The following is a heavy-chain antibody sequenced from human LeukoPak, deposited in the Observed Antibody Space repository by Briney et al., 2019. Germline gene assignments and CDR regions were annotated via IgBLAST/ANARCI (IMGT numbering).Heavy chain of an antibody. J-gene: IGHJ4*02. CDR1: GFSVSNYY. V-gene: IGHV3-66*01. CDR2: MYTGGGR. D-gene: IGHD2-15*01. Sequence: GGSLRLSCAASGFSVSNYYMSWVRQPPGKGLEWVSVMYTGGGRYYGDSVKGRFTISRDNAKNSLYLQMNSLRAEDTAVYYCARAPGYCSGGSCYEYYFDYWGQGTLVTVSS. CDR3: ARAPGYCSGGSCYEYYFDY.